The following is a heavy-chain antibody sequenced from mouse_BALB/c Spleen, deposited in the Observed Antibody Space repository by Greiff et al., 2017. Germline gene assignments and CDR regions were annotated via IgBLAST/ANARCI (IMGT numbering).Heavy chain of an antibody. CDR2: INPSSGYT. V-gene: IGHV1-4*01. Sequence: QVQLQQSGADLARPGASVKMSCKASGYTFTSYTMHWVKQRPGQGLEWIGYINPSSGYTNYNQKFKDKATLTADKSSSTAYMQLSSLTSEDSAVYYCAREESYAMDYWGQGTSVTVSS. CDR3: AREESYAMDY. J-gene: IGHJ4*01. CDR1: GYTFTSYT.